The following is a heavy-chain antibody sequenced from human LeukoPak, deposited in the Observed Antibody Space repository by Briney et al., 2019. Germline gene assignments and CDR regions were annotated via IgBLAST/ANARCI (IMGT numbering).Heavy chain of an antibody. D-gene: IGHD1-26*01. CDR2: VNPNDGST. CDR1: GYTFTSYL. V-gene: IGHV1-46*01. CDR3: AKEREGTYYFDY. Sequence: ASVKVSCKASGYTFTSYLIHWVRQAPGQGLEWVGRVNPNDGSTIYAQRFQGRVTMTRDPSTNTVYLELTSLRSEHTAVYYCAKEREGTYYFDYWGQGTLVTVSS. J-gene: IGHJ4*02.